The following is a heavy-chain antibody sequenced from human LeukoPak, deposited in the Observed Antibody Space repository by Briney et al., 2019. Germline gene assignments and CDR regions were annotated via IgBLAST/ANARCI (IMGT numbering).Heavy chain of an antibody. V-gene: IGHV3-9*01. D-gene: IGHD3-10*01. J-gene: IGHJ4*02. Sequence: GGSLRLSCAASGFTFLSYAMTWVRQAPGKGLEWVSGISWNSGSIGYADSVKGRFTISRDNAKNSLYLQMNSLRAEDTALYYCAKDNHYGSGGLFDYWGQGTLVTVSS. CDR2: ISWNSGSI. CDR3: AKDNHYGSGGLFDY. CDR1: GFTFLSYA.